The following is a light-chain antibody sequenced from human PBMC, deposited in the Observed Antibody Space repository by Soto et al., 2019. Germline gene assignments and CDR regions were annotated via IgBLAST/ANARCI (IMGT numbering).Light chain of an antibody. CDR1: QSIGSG. CDR2: KAP. Sequence: DIQMTQSPSTLSASVGDGVTITCRASQSIGSGLAWYQQKPGKAPKRLIYKAPNLQTGVPSRFSGSGSGTDFSLTISSLQPVDSAPDDGQPYNYFKYTFGKGTKVEI. CDR3: QPYNYFKYT. J-gene: IGKJ2*01. V-gene: IGKV1-5*03.